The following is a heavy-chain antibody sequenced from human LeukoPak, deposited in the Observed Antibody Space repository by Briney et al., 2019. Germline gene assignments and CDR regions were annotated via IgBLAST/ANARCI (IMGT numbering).Heavy chain of an antibody. CDR3: VNELGGKFDY. Sequence: GGSLRLSCAASGFTFRNHWMGWVRQAPGKGLEWVANIKGDGSEKEYVDSAKGRFTISRDNSKNTLYLQMSSLRAEDTAVYYCVNELGGKFDYWGQGTLVTVSS. J-gene: IGHJ4*02. V-gene: IGHV3-7*02. CDR2: IKGDGSEK. D-gene: IGHD4-23*01. CDR1: GFTFRNHW.